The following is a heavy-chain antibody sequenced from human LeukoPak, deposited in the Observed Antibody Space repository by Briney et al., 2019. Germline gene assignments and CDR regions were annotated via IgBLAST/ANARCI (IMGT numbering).Heavy chain of an antibody. J-gene: IGHJ4*02. CDR1: GGSISSSSYY. V-gene: IGHV4-39*07. D-gene: IGHD5-12*01. CDR3: ARVRGNGGYDHFDY. CDR2: IYYSGST. Sequence: SETLSLTCTVSGGSISSSSYYWGWIRQAPGKGLEWIGSIYYSGSTYYNPSLKSRVTISVDTSKNQFSLKLSSVTAADTAVYYCARVRGNGGYDHFDYWGQGTLVTVSS.